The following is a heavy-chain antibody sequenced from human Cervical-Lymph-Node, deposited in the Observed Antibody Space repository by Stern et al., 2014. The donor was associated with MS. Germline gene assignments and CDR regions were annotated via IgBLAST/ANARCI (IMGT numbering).Heavy chain of an antibody. CDR3: ALSSETSDRWYSLGYDL. CDR1: GGTFSKFP. J-gene: IGHJ5*02. Sequence: VQLVESGAEVTKPGSSVKVSCKASGGTFSKFPSSWVRQAPGPGIEWMGVVFPVFGTPTYAQEFRGRVTITADVSTSTVYMELSSLRSDDTAVYYCALSSETSDRWYSLGYDLWGQGTLVTVSS. CDR2: VFPVFGTP. D-gene: IGHD6-13*01. V-gene: IGHV1-69*01.